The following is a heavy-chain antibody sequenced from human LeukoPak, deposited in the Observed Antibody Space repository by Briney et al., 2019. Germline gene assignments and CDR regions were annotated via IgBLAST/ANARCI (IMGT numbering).Heavy chain of an antibody. J-gene: IGHJ4*02. Sequence: SETLSLTCTVSGGSISTNDSYWGWIRQPPGKGLEWIGSIYYSGTTYYSPSLKSRVTISVDTSKNQFSLNLSSVTASDTAIFYCARRRGYFDYWGQGTLVTVSS. CDR1: GGSISTNDSY. CDR3: ARRRGYFDY. CDR2: IYYSGTT. V-gene: IGHV4-39*01.